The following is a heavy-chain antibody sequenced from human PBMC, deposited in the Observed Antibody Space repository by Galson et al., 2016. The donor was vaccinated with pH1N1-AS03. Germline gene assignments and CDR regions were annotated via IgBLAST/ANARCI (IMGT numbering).Heavy chain of an antibody. D-gene: IGHD3-10*01. V-gene: IGHV4-4*07. J-gene: IGHJ4*02. CDR3: ARLGLRDNNGYYGSGDDYYDK. Sequence: SETLSLTCTVSLGSISGYYWSWIRQPAGKRLEWIGRMYSRGDTRYSPSLDSRITMSVDTSKNQFFLSLQSVTAADTAVYYCARLGLRDNNGYYGSGDDYYDKWGQGILVTVSS. CDR1: LGSISGYY. CDR2: MYSRGDT.